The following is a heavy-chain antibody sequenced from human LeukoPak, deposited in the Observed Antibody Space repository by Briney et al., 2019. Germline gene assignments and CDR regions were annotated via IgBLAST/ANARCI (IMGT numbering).Heavy chain of an antibody. CDR3: AKDRGMFLVGYLDY. CDR1: GFTFSSYA. Sequence: GGSLRLSCAASGFTFSSYAMSWVRQAPGKGLEWVSAISGSGGTTYYADSVKGRFNISRENSKNTLYLQMNSLRAEDTAVYYCAKDRGMFLVGYLDYWGQGTLVTVSS. CDR2: ISGSGGTT. V-gene: IGHV3-23*01. D-gene: IGHD2-15*01. J-gene: IGHJ4*02.